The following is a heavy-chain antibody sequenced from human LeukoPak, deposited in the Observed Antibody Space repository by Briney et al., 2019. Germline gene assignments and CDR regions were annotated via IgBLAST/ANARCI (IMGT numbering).Heavy chain of an antibody. CDR2: ISWNSGSM. CDR3: ARDDYGVPK. CDR1: GFTFDDYA. D-gene: IGHD4-17*01. J-gene: IGHJ4*02. V-gene: IGHV3-9*01. Sequence: GGSLRLSCAASGFTFDDYAMHWVRQAPGKGLEWVSGISWNSGSMEYADSVKGRFTISRDNAKNSLYLQMNSLRAEDTAVYYCARDDYGVPKWGQGTLVTVSS.